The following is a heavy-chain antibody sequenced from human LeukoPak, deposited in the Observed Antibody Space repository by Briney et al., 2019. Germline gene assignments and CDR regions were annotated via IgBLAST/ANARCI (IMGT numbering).Heavy chain of an antibody. CDR2: IYYSGST. CDR3: ARVLSVPGGWFDP. D-gene: IGHD6-19*01. J-gene: IGHJ5*02. V-gene: IGHV4-30-4*02. Sequence: PSETLSLTCTVSGGSISSGDYYWSWIRQPPGKGLEWIGYIYYSGSTYYNPSLKSRVTFSVDTSKNDFSLKLTSVTAADTAVYYCARVLSVPGGWFDPWGQGTLVTVSS. CDR1: GGSISSGDYY.